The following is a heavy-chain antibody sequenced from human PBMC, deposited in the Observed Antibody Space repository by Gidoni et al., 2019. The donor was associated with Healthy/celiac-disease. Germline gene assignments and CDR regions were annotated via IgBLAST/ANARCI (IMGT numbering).Heavy chain of an antibody. CDR3: ARGVVGATTGFDP. V-gene: IGHV4-34*01. CDR1: GGSFSGYY. D-gene: IGHD1-26*01. CDR2: INHSGST. J-gene: IGHJ5*02. Sequence: QVQLQQWGAGLLKPSETLSLTCAVYGGSFSGYYWSWIRQPPGKGLEWIGEINHSGSTNYNPSLKSRVTISVDTSKNQFSLKLSSVTAADTAVYYCARGVVGATTGFDPWGQGTLVTVSS.